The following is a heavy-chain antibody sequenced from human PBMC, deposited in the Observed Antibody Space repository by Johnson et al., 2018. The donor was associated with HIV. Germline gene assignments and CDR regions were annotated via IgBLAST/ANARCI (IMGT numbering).Heavy chain of an antibody. CDR3: AREPELELQFSHAFDF. D-gene: IGHD1-7*01. CDR1: GFTFSSYA. Sequence: VQLVESGGGLIQPGGSLRLSCAASGFTFSSYAMSWVRQAPGKGLEWVSAISGSGGSTYYADSVKGRFTISRDNSKNTLYLHMNSLRAEDTALYYCAREPELELQFSHAFDFWGQGTMVSVSS. J-gene: IGHJ3*01. CDR2: ISGSGGST. V-gene: IGHV3-23*04.